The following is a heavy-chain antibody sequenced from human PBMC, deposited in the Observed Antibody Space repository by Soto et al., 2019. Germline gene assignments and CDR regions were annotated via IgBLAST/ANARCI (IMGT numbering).Heavy chain of an antibody. V-gene: IGHV1-58*01. J-gene: IGHJ5*02. CDR3: AAAYSYKNWFDP. D-gene: IGHD5-18*01. CDR1: GFTFTSSA. CDR2: IVVGSGNT. Sequence: SVKVSCKASGFTFTSSAVQWVRQARGQRLEWIGWIVVGSGNTNYAQKFQERVTITRDMSTSTAYMELSSLRSEDTAVYYCAAAYSYKNWFDPWGQGTLVTVSS.